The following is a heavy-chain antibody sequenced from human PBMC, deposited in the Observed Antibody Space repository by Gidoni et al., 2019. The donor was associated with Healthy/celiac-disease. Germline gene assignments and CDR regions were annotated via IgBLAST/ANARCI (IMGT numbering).Heavy chain of an antibody. CDR2: ISYDGSNK. CDR1: GFTFSSYA. J-gene: IGHJ4*02. V-gene: IGHV3-30-3*01. CDR3: ARSYYYDSSGSFDY. Sequence: QVQLVESGGGVVQPGRSLRLSCAASGFTFSSYAMHWVRQAPGKGLEWVAVISYDGSNKYYADSVKGRFTISRDNSKNTLYLQMNSLRAEDTAVYYCARSYYYDSSGSFDYWGQGTLVTVSS. D-gene: IGHD3-22*01.